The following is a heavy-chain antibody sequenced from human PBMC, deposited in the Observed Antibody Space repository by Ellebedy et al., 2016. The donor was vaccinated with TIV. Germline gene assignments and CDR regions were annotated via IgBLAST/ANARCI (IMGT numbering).Heavy chain of an antibody. D-gene: IGHD6-19*01. J-gene: IGHJ4*02. V-gene: IGHV4-59*01. CDR1: GGSISSYY. CDR3: ARTSSVLYYFDY. Sequence: MPSQTLSLTCTLSGGSISSYYWSWIRQLQGKGLEWIGYIYYSGSTNYNPSLKSRVTISVDTSKNQFSLKLSSVTAADTAVYYCARTSSVLYYFDYWGQGTLVTVSS. CDR2: IYYSGST.